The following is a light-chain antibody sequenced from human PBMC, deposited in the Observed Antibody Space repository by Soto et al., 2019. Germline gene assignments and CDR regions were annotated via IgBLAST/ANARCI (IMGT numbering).Light chain of an antibody. Sequence: EIVLTQSPGTLSLSPGERATLSFRASQSVSSSYLAWYQQKRGQAPRLLIYGASSRATDIPDRFSASGSGTDFTLTISRLEPEDFAVYYCQHYGSSPYTFGQGTKLEIK. CDR3: QHYGSSPYT. CDR1: QSVSSSY. CDR2: GAS. V-gene: IGKV3-20*01. J-gene: IGKJ2*01.